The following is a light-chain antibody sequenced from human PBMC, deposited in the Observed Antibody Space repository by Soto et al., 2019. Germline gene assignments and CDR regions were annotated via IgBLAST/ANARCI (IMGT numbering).Light chain of an antibody. J-gene: IGKJ2*03. V-gene: IGKV1-17*01. CDR3: LQHNTYPYC. CDR1: QGSRND. CDR2: AAS. Sequence: DLQMTQSPSSLPASVGDRVTIICRASQGSRNDLGWYQQKPGKAPKRLIYAASSLDGGVPSKFSDSGSGTEFTLTISSLQPEDFATYYCLQHNTYPYCFGQGTKLEIK.